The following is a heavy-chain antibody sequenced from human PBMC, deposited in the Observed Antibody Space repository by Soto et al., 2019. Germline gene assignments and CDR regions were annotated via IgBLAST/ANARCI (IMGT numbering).Heavy chain of an antibody. CDR2: IRFDGSNI. D-gene: IGHD2-15*01. J-gene: IGHJ4*02. V-gene: IGHV3-33*01. Sequence: QVLLVESGGGVVQPGRSLRLSCAASGSIFRGYGMHWVRQAPGKGLEWVAVIRFDGSNINYADFVMGRFTSSRDNSKNTLLLEMNSLRVEDTAVYYCARDGVGATAFWGYLDYWGQGTLVTVSS. CDR3: ARDGVGATAFWGYLDY. CDR1: GSIFRGYG.